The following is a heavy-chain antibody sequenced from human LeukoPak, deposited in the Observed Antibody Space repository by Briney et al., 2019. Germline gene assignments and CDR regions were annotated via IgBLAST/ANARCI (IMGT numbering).Heavy chain of an antibody. CDR3: ARDLTHRRNYDNSGYQIVSAF. Sequence: GASVKVSCKASGYTFTSYDINWVRQATGQGLEWMGWMNPNSGNTGYAQKFQGRVTMTRNTSTSTAYMELRSLRSDDTAVYYCARDLTHRRNYDNSGYQIVSAFWGQGTLVTVSS. V-gene: IGHV1-8*01. J-gene: IGHJ4*02. CDR1: GYTFTSYD. CDR2: MNPNSGNT. D-gene: IGHD3-22*01.